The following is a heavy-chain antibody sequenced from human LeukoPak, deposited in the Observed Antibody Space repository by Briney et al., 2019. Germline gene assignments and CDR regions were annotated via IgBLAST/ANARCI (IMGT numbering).Heavy chain of an antibody. Sequence: PGESLKISCEGSGYSFTRYWINWVRQMPGKGLEWMGRIDPSDSYTTNSPSFQGHVTISVDKSISTAYLQWSSLKASDTAIYYCARRRADSSGSFYGGFDPWGQGTLVTVSS. CDR3: ARRRADSSGSFYGGFDP. J-gene: IGHJ5*02. V-gene: IGHV5-10-1*01. D-gene: IGHD3-22*01. CDR1: GYSFTRYW. CDR2: IDPSDSYT.